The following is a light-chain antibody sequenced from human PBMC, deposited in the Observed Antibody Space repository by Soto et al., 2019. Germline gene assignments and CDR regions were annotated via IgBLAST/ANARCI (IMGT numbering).Light chain of an antibody. Sequence: SYELTQPPSVSVAPGQTARITCGGNNIGSKSVHWYQRKPGQAPVLVVYDNSDRPSGIPERFSGSSSGNTATLTISRVEAGDEAEYYCQVWDSSTDHHVFGTGTKVTVL. CDR2: DNS. V-gene: IGLV3-21*02. CDR3: QVWDSSTDHHV. J-gene: IGLJ1*01. CDR1: NIGSKS.